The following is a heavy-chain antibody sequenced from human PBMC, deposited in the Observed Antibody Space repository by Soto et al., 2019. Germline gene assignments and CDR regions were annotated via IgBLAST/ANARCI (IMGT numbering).Heavy chain of an antibody. D-gene: IGHD2-15*01. V-gene: IGHV3-11*01. CDR3: AKVDGAVVEGGLHYFDY. Sequence: PGGSLRLSCAASGFTFSDYYMSWIRQAPRKGLEWISYISGGGSIIYYADSVKGRFTISRDNAKNSLYLQMNSLRAEDTALYYYAKVDGAVVEGGLHYFDYWGQGTLVTVSS. CDR1: GFTFSDYY. J-gene: IGHJ4*02. CDR2: ISGGGSII.